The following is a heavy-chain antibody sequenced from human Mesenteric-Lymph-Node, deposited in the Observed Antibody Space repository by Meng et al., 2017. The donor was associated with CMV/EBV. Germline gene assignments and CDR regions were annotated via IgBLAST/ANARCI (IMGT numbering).Heavy chain of an antibody. CDR3: ARRNYDFWRGYSNYFDS. J-gene: IGHJ4*02. CDR1: GYAFTSYD. CDR2: IHPNSGNT. V-gene: IGHV1-8*01. Sequence: ASVKVSCKASGYAFTSYDIHWVRQATGQGLEWMGWIHPNSGNTAYAQKFQGRVTMTRNTSISTAYMELSSLTSEDTAVYYCARRNYDFWRGYSNYFDSWGLGTLVTVSS. D-gene: IGHD3-3*01.